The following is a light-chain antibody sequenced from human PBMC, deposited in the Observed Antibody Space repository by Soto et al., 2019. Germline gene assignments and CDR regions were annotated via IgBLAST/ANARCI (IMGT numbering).Light chain of an antibody. CDR2: GAS. CDR1: QIVSSSY. V-gene: IGKV3-20*01. CDR3: QQYGSSAQTT. Sequence: EIFLTQSPGTLSLSPGERATLSCRASQIVSSSYLAWYQQKPGQAHRLLIYGASSRATGIPDRFSGSGSGTDFTLTISRLEPEDFAVYYCQQYGSSAQTTFGQGTKVDIK. J-gene: IGKJ1*01.